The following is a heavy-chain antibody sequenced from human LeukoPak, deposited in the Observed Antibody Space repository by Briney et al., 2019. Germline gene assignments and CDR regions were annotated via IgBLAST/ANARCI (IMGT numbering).Heavy chain of an antibody. D-gene: IGHD2-2*01. V-gene: IGHV3-23*01. Sequence: GGSLRLSCADSEFTSSSYTMNWVRLAPGKGLEWVSGISSLGVSTYYADSVKGRFTISRDNSKNTVYLQMDSLATEDTAIYYCARMPSTEIYYFYYMDVWGKGTTVTVSS. CDR1: EFTSSSYT. CDR2: ISSLGVST. J-gene: IGHJ6*03. CDR3: ARMPSTEIYYFYYMDV.